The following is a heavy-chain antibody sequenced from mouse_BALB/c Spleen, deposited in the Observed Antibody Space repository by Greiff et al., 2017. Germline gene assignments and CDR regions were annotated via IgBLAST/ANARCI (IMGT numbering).Heavy chain of an antibody. Sequence: VQLQQSGAELARPGASVKLSCKASGYTFTSYWMQWVKQRPGQGLEWIGAIYPGDGDTRYTQKFKGKATLTADKSSSTAYMRLSSLASEDSAVYYCAKEYGNFAYWGQGTLVTVSA. CDR2: IYPGDGDT. D-gene: IGHD2-10*02. J-gene: IGHJ3*01. CDR3: AKEYGNFAY. CDR1: GYTFTSYW. V-gene: IGHV1-87*01.